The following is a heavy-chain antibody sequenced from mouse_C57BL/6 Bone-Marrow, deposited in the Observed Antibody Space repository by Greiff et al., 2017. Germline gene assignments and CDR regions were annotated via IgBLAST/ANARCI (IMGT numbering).Heavy chain of an antibody. V-gene: IGHV1-54*01. J-gene: IGHJ3*01. D-gene: IGHD4-1*01. CDR3: AISKNWYSWFAY. CDR1: GYAFTNYL. Sequence: QVQLQQSGAELVRPGTSVKVSCKASGYAFTNYLIEWVKQRPGQGLEWLGVINTGSGGTNYNEKFKGKATLTADKSSSTAYMQLSILTSEDSAVYFCAISKNWYSWFAYWGQGTLVTVSS. CDR2: INTGSGGT.